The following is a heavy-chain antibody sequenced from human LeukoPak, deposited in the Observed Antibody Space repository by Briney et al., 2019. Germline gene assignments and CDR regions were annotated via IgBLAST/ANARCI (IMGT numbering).Heavy chain of an antibody. V-gene: IGHV3-23*01. CDR1: GITFSSYG. CDR2: ISSTGGTT. D-gene: IGHD2-15*01. CDR3: AKNGDRGAYCTGGTCYPYFYYYMDV. Sequence: GGSLRLSCAASGITFSSYGMSWVRQAPGKGLEWVSSISSTGGTTYYADSVKGRLTISRDNSKNTLYLQMNSLRAEDTAIYYCAKNGDRGAYCTGGTCYPYFYYYMDVWGKGTTVTI. J-gene: IGHJ6*03.